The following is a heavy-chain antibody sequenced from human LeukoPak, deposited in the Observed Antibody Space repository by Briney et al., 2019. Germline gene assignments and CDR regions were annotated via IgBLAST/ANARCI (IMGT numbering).Heavy chain of an antibody. J-gene: IGHJ4*02. V-gene: IGHV3-33*01. Sequence: GGSLRLSCAASGFTFSSYGMHWVRQAPGKGLEWVAVLWYDGSNKYYADSVKGRFTISRDNSKNTLYLQMNSLRAEDTAVYYCARAARYYDSSGQGAGFDYWGQGTLVTVSS. D-gene: IGHD3-22*01. CDR2: LWYDGSNK. CDR3: ARAARYYDSSGQGAGFDY. CDR1: GFTFSSYG.